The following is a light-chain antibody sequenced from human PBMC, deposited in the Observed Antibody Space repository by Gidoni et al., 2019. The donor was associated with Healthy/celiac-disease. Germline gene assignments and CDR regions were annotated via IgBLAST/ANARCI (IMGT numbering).Light chain of an antibody. CDR1: SSDVGSYNL. CDR2: EGS. J-gene: IGLJ2*01. Sequence: QSALTQPASVSGSPGQSITISCTGTSSDVGSYNLVSWYQQHPGKAPKLMIYEGSKRPSGVSNLFSCSKSGNTASLTISGLQAEDEADYYCCSYAGSSILFGGGTKLTVL. CDR3: CSYAGSSIL. V-gene: IGLV2-23*01.